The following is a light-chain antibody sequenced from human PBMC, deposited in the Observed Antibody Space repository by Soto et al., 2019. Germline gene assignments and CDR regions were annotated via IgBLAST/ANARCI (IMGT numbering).Light chain of an antibody. V-gene: IGKV3-15*01. Sequence: EIVLTQSPATLSLSPVERATLSCRASQSVSSYLAWYQQKPGQAPRLLIYGASTRATGIPARFSGSGSGTEFTLTISSLQSEDFAVYYCQQNNNWWTFGQGTKVDIK. CDR3: QQNNNWWT. CDR1: QSVSSY. CDR2: GAS. J-gene: IGKJ1*01.